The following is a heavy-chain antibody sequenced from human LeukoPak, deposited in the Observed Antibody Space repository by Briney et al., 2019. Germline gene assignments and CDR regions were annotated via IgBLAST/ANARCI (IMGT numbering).Heavy chain of an antibody. J-gene: IGHJ4*02. V-gene: IGHV3-7*01. D-gene: IGHD2-2*01. CDR1: GFTFSSYS. Sequence: GESLKISCAASGFTFSSYSMNWVRQAPGKGLEWVANIKQDGSEEHYVDSVKGRFTISRDNAKNSLYLQMNSLRAEDTAVYYCARDTPGEESHWGQGTLVTVSS. CDR3: ARDTPGEESH. CDR2: IKQDGSEE.